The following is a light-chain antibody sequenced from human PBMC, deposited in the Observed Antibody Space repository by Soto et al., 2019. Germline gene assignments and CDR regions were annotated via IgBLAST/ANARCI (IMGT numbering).Light chain of an antibody. CDR1: SSDLAIYNY. Sequence: QSVLTQPASVSGSPGQSITISCTGTSSDLAIYNYVSWYQQQPGKAPKLMTYQVTNRPSGVSNRFSGSRSGNTASLTISGLQAEDEADYYCSSYTDSSNYVFGTGTKVTV. CDR2: QVT. CDR3: SSYTDSSNYV. V-gene: IGLV2-14*01. J-gene: IGLJ1*01.